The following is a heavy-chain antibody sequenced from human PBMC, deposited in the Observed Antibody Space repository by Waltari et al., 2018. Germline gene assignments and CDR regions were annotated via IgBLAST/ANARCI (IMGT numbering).Heavy chain of an antibody. J-gene: IGHJ3*02. CDR2: ISISRIYI. Sequence: EVQLVESGGGLVKPGGSLRLSCAASGFTFSSYSMNWVRQAPGKGLEWVASISISRIYIYYADSVKGRFTISRDNAKNSLYLQMNSLRAEETAVYYCARDSSGWLFAFDIWGQGTMVTVSS. CDR3: ARDSSGWLFAFDI. V-gene: IGHV3-21*01. CDR1: GFTFSSYS. D-gene: IGHD6-19*01.